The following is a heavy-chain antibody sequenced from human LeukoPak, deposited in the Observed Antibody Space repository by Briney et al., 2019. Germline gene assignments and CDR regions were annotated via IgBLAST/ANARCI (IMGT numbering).Heavy chain of an antibody. Sequence: ASETLSLTCTVSGGSVSSGSYYWSWIRQPPGKGLEWIGYMSYSGSTNYNPSLKSRVTISVDTSKNQFSLKLSSVTAADTAVYYCARVFRTAAGSYFYYYGMDVWGQGTTVTVSS. J-gene: IGHJ6*02. CDR2: MSYSGST. CDR3: ARVFRTAAGSYFYYYGMDV. CDR1: GGSVSSGSYY. D-gene: IGHD6-13*01. V-gene: IGHV4-61*01.